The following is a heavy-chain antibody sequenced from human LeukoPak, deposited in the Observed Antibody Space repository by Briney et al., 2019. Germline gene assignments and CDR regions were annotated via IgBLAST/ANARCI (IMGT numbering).Heavy chain of an antibody. CDR3: AREQRIAVAGAFDI. V-gene: IGHV1-69*04. D-gene: IGHD6-19*01. Sequence: ASVKVSCKASGYTFTSYGISWVRQAPGQGLEWMGRIIPILGIANYAQKFHGRVTIAADKFTSTAYMELSSLRSDDTAVYYCAREQRIAVAGAFDIWGQGTMVTVSS. CDR2: IIPILGIA. CDR1: GYTFTSYG. J-gene: IGHJ3*02.